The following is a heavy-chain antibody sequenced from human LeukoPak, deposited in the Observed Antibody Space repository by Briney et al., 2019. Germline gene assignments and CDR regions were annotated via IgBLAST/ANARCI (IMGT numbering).Heavy chain of an antibody. CDR1: GYIFTDYY. D-gene: IGHD1-1*01. CDR2: INPNSGAA. CDR3: LRGGTFDY. Sequence: GASIRVSCKASGYIFTDYYIHWVRQAPGQALEWMGWINPNSGAAKYREKFQGRISMTRDTSISTVYMALTGLRSDDTALYYCLRGGTFDYWGQGILVTVSS. J-gene: IGHJ4*02. V-gene: IGHV1-2*02.